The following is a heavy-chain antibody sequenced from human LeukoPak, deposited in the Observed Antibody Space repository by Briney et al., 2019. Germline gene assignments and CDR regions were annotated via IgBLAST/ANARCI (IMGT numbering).Heavy chain of an antibody. CDR1: GGSISSYY. J-gene: IGHJ6*02. V-gene: IGHV4-59*01. Sequence: PSETLSLTCTVSGGSISSYYWSWVRQPPGNGLEWVGYIYYSGSTNYNPSLRSRVAISVDTSKNQFSLKLTSVTAADTAVYYCARDKESGSYSYGMDVWGQGTTVTVSS. CDR3: ARDKESGSYSYGMDV. CDR2: IYYSGST. D-gene: IGHD1-26*01.